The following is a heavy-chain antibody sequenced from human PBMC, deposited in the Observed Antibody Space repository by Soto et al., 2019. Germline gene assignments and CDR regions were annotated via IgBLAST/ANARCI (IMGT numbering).Heavy chain of an antibody. J-gene: IGHJ4*02. Sequence: QVQLVESGGGVVQPWRSLRLSCAASGFTFSSYGMHWVRQAPGKGLEWVAVIWYDGSNKYYADSVKGRFTISRDNSKNTLYLQMNSLRAEDTAVYYCARESIVVVPAANGGFDSWGQGTLVTVSS. CDR2: IWYDGSNK. CDR3: ARESIVVVPAANGGFDS. D-gene: IGHD2-2*01. CDR1: GFTFSSYG. V-gene: IGHV3-33*01.